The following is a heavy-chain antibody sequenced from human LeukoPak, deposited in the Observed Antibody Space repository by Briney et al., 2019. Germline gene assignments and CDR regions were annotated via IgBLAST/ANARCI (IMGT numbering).Heavy chain of an antibody. CDR2: INRNGGST. J-gene: IGHJ4*02. D-gene: IGHD2-8*01. Sequence: RGSLRLSCEASGFTFEDYGMSWVRHPPGKVLEWVSGINRNGGSTDYADSVKGRFTISRDNAKNSHFLQMNSLRVEDTALYYCARGFRNGPFDCWGQGTLVTVSS. CDR3: ARGFRNGPFDC. CDR1: GFTFEDYG. V-gene: IGHV3-20*04.